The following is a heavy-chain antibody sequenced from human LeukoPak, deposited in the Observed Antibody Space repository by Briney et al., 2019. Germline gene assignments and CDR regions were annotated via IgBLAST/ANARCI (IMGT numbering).Heavy chain of an antibody. D-gene: IGHD3-22*01. V-gene: IGHV3-30-3*01. CDR3: ARGPRLYDSSGYYYGTNWFDP. J-gene: IGHJ5*02. CDR2: ISYDGSNK. CDR1: GFTFSSYA. Sequence: GGSLRLSCAASGFTFSSYAMHWVRQAPGKGLEWVAVISYDGSNKYYADSVKGQFTISRDNSKNTLYLQMNSLRAEDTAVYYCARGPRLYDSSGYYYGTNWFDPWGQGTLVTVSS.